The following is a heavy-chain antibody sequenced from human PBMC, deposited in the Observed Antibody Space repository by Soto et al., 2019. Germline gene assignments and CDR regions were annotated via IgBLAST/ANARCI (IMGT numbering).Heavy chain of an antibody. D-gene: IGHD3-22*01. Sequence: QVQLVQSGAEVRKPGSSVKVSCKASGGTFSRHGISWVRQAPGQGLEWMGGIIPIFGTANHAQKFQGRVTITADESTSTAYMELSSLRSEDTAVYYCARGWGYDNIDYYYAYWGQGTLVIVSS. V-gene: IGHV1-69*01. CDR2: IIPIFGTA. CDR1: GGTFSRHG. J-gene: IGHJ4*02. CDR3: ARGWGYDNIDYYYAY.